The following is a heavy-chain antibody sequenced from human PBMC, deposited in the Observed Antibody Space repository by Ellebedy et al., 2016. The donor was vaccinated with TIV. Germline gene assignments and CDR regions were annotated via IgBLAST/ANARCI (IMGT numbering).Heavy chain of an antibody. D-gene: IGHD3/OR15-3a*01. J-gene: IGHJ3*02. CDR2: ISAYNGNT. CDR3: ARGGLDRGAFDI. V-gene: IGHV1-18*01. Sequence: ASVKVSXXASGYTFTSYDINWVRQATGQGLEWMGWISAYNGNTNYAQKLQGRVTMTTDTSTSTAYMELSSLRSEDTAVYYCARGGLDRGAFDIWGQGTMVTVSS. CDR1: GYTFTSYD.